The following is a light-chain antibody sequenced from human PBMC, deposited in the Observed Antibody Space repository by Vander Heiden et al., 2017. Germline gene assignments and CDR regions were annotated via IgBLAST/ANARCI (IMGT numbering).Light chain of an antibody. CDR1: QSVSSN. Sequence: IVMTQSPATLSVSPGRRATLACRASQSVSSNLDWYQQKPDQAPRLLINGASTRATGIPARFSGSGSGTEFTLTISSLESEDVAVYYCQQYSNWPRTFGQGTKVEIK. J-gene: IGKJ1*01. CDR3: QQYSNWPRT. CDR2: GAS. V-gene: IGKV3-15*01.